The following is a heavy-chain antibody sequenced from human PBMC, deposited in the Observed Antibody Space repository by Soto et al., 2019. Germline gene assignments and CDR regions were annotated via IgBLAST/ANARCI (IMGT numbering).Heavy chain of an antibody. V-gene: IGHV1-2*02. D-gene: IGHD6-19*01. CDR3: GLPTPVADTLDS. J-gene: IGHJ4*02. CDR2: INPKSGDT. CDR1: GNTLSDSQ. Sequence: QVQLLQSGAEVKRPGASVKVSCKASGNTLSDSQLHWVRQAPGEGLAWMAWINPKSGDTNIAQQFKGMHPLDRDTPISTAYIELSRLTSDDTAVYDCGLPTPVADTLDSWCQGTLVSVS.